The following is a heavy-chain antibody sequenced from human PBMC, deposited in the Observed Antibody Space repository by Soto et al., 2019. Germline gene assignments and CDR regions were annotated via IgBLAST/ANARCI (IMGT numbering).Heavy chain of an antibody. CDR2: IKSNGDDT. Sequence: ASVKVSCKASGFSFTGYYIHWVLLAPGQGLEWMGWIKSNGDDTKYARKFQDRVTMTRDTSMNTVYMELSRLRSDDTAVYYCARDQRSYGEPPFDYWGQGTLVTVSS. CDR3: ARDQRSYGEPPFDY. D-gene: IGHD3-16*01. V-gene: IGHV1-2*02. J-gene: IGHJ4*02. CDR1: GFSFTGYY.